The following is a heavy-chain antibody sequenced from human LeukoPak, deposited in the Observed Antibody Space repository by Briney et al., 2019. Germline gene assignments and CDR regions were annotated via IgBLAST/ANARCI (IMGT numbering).Heavy chain of an antibody. CDR2: IWYDGSKK. J-gene: IGHJ4*02. V-gene: IGHV3-33*01. Sequence: GGSLRLSCAASGFTFSSYGMHWVRQAPGKGLEWVAVIWYDGSKKYYADSVKGRFTISRDSSKNTLYLQMNSLKTEDTAVYYCTTDYMTTVTTDYFDYWGQGTLVTVSS. CDR1: GFTFSSYG. D-gene: IGHD4-17*01. CDR3: TTDYMTTVTTDYFDY.